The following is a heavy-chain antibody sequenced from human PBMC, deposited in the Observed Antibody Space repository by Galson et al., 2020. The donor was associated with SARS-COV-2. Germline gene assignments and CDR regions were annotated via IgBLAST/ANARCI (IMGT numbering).Heavy chain of an antibody. CDR2: INPDSGGT. Sequence: ASVKVSCKASGYTFTGYYIHWVRQAPGQGLEWMGWINPDSGGTKYAQKFQGRVSMTRDTSISTGYMELSRLRSDDTAVYYCARARVRAAAGRLNSYYYGMDVWGQGTTVTVSS. V-gene: IGHV1-2*02. CDR1: GYTFTGYY. CDR3: ARARVRAAAGRLNSYYYGMDV. J-gene: IGHJ6*02. D-gene: IGHD6-13*01.